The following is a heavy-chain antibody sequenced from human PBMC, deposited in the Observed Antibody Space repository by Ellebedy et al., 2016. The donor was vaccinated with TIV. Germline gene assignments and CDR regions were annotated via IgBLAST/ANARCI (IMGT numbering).Heavy chain of an antibody. V-gene: IGHV4-4*03. CDR1: GGSISSSNW. CDR3: ARDDVVVVTAIRDYYYYYGMDV. D-gene: IGHD2-21*02. CDR2: IYHNGST. Sequence: PETLSLTXAVSGGSISSSNWWSWVRQPPGKGLEWIGDIYHNGSTNYNPSLKSRVTISVDKSTNQFSLKLSSVTAADTAVYYCARDDVVVVTAIRDYYYYYGMDVWGQGTTVTVSS. J-gene: IGHJ6*02.